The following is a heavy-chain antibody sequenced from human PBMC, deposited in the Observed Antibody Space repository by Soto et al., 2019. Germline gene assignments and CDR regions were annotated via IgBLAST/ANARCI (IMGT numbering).Heavy chain of an antibody. D-gene: IGHD3-16*01. J-gene: IGHJ6*02. CDR1: GYTFTSYG. CDR3: AMVDVYVTPSPQDV. Sequence: GASVKLSGTASGYTFTSYGISCVRQAPGQGLEWMGWISAYNGNTNYAQKLQGRVTMTTDTSTSTAYMELTSLRSNDTAIYYCAMVDVYVTPSPQDVWGQGTTVTVSS. V-gene: IGHV1-18*01. CDR2: ISAYNGNT.